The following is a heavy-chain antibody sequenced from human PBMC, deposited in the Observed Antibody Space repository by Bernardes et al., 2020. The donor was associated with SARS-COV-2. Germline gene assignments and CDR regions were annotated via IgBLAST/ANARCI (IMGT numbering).Heavy chain of an antibody. V-gene: IGHV3-23*01. CDR3: AKAKGCDIAVPGHWYFDL. CDR2: VTCRGGST. CDR1: GFTFASYA. Sequence: GGSLRLSCAASGFTFASYAMNWVRQAPGKGLEWVSTVTCRGGSTYYADSVKGRFTISRDNSQNTLYLQMNSLRLEDTAVYYCAKAKGCDIAVPGHWYFDLWGRGTLVTVSS. D-gene: IGHD6-19*01. J-gene: IGHJ2*01.